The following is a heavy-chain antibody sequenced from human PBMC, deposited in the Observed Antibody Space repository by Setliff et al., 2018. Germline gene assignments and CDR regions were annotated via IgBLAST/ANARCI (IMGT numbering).Heavy chain of an antibody. CDR2: ISGSGGST. CDR3: ARDRSDSNNWYNFQH. CDR1: GFTFSSYA. V-gene: IGHV3-23*01. D-gene: IGHD6-13*01. J-gene: IGHJ1*01. Sequence: GGSLRLSCAASGFTFSSYAMSWVRQAPGKGLEWISGISGSGGSTYYADSVKGRFTISRDNSKNTLYLQMNSLRAEDTAIYYCARDRSDSNNWYNFQHWGQGTQVTVSS.